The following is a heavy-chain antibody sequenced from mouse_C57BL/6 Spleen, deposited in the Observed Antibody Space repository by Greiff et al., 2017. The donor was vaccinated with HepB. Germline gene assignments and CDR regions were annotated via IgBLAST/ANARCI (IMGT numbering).Heavy chain of an antibody. J-gene: IGHJ3*01. CDR3: ARKDGSRAFAY. CDR2: IDPSDSYT. CDR1: GYTFTSHW. Sequence: QVQLQQSGAELVMPGASVKLSCKASGYTFTSHWMHWVKQRPGQGLEWIGVIDPSDSYTNYNQKFKGKSTLTVDKSSSTAYMQLSSRSSEDSAVYYCARKDGSRAFAYWGQGTLVTVSA. D-gene: IGHD2-3*01. V-gene: IGHV1-69*01.